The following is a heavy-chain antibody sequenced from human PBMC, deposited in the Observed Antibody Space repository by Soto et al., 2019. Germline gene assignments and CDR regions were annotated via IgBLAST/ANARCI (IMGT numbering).Heavy chain of an antibody. Sequence: LILSCAASGFTFSSYWMHWVRQAPGKGLVWVSRINSDGSSTSYADSVKGRFTISRDNAKNTLYLQMNSLRAEDTAVYYCAIPNLRFLGLDVWGQGTTVTVSS. V-gene: IGHV3-74*01. CDR3: AIPNLRFLGLDV. J-gene: IGHJ6*02. CDR1: GFTFSSYW. CDR2: INSDGSST. D-gene: IGHD3-3*01.